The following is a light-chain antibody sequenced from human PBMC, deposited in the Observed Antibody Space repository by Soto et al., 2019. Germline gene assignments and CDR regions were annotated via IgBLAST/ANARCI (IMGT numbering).Light chain of an antibody. CDR3: CSYAGGYIYL. V-gene: IGLV3-21*02. Sequence: SYELTQPPSVSVAPGQTARITCGGNDIGDKSVHWYQQKPGQAPLLVVYDDTDRPSGIPERFSGSNSGNTATLTISRVEAGDEADYFCCSYAGGYIYLFGTGTKVTVL. CDR2: DDT. CDR1: DIGDKS. J-gene: IGLJ1*01.